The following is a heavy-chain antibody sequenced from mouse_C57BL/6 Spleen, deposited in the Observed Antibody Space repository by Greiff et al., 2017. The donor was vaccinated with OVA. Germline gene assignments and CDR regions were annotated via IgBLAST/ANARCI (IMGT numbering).Heavy chain of an antibody. CDR2: IYPGDGDT. CDR3: AYSNDFDY. J-gene: IGHJ2*01. Sequence: VQLQQSGPELVKPGASVKISCKASGYAFSSSWMNWVKQRPGKGLEWIGRIYPGDGDTNYNGKFKGKATLTADKSSSTAYMQLSSLTSEDSAVYFCAYSNDFDYWGQGTTLTVSS. V-gene: IGHV1-82*01. CDR1: GYAFSSSW. D-gene: IGHD2-5*01.